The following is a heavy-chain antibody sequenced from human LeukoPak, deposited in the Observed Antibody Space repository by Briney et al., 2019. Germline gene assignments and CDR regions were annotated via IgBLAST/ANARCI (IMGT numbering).Heavy chain of an antibody. Sequence: SETLSLTCTVSGGSISSGDYYWSWIRQPPGKGLEWIGYIYYSGSTYYNPSLKSRVTISVDTSKNQFSLKMRSVTAADTAIYYCAGGSSWYDSGWFDPWGQGTLVAVSS. D-gene: IGHD6-13*01. CDR3: AGGSSWYDSGWFDP. J-gene: IGHJ5*02. CDR1: GGSISSGDYY. CDR2: IYYSGST. V-gene: IGHV4-30-4*02.